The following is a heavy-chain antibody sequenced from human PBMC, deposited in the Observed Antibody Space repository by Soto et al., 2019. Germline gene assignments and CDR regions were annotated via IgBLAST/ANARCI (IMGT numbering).Heavy chain of an antibody. CDR2: IIPILGIA. V-gene: IGHV1-69*02. J-gene: IGHJ4*02. D-gene: IGHD5-18*01. CDR3: AAGYRGTAMVPDY. Sequence: QVQLVQSGAEVKKPGSSVKVSCKASGGTFSSYTISWVRQAPGQGLEWMGRIIPILGIANYAQKFQGRVTITADKSTRTAYMELSSLRSEDTAVYYCAAGYRGTAMVPDYWGQGTLVTVSS. CDR1: GGTFSSYT.